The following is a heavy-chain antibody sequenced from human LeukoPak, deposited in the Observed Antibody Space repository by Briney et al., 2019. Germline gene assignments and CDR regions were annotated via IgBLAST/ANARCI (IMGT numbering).Heavy chain of an antibody. D-gene: IGHD5-12*01. J-gene: IGHJ4*02. V-gene: IGHV3-30*04. CDR2: ISYDGSNK. Sequence: GGSLRLSCTVSGFTVSSNSWSWVRQAPGKGLEWVAVISYDGSNKYYADSVKGRFTISKDNSKNTLYLQMNSLRVEDTAVYYCARDNRVATFSFDYWGQGTLVTVSS. CDR1: GFTVSSNS. CDR3: ARDNRVATFSFDY.